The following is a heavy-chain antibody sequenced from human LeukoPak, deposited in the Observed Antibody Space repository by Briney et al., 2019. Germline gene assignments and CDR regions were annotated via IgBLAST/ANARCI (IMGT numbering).Heavy chain of an antibody. CDR3: VRHDFWSGFKGGDY. D-gene: IGHD3-3*01. V-gene: IGHV3-20*04. CDR2: INANGGST. J-gene: IGHJ4*02. Sequence: AGGSLRLSCAASGFTFDNYGMSWVRHVPGKGLEWVSSINANGGSTAYGDSVRGRFTISRDNAKNSLYLQMNSLRAEDTAFYYCVRHDFWSGFKGGDYWGQGTLVTVSS. CDR1: GFTFDNYG.